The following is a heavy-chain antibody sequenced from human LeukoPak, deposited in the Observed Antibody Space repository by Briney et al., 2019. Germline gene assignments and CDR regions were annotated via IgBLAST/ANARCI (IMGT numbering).Heavy chain of an antibody. D-gene: IGHD4-11*01. CDR3: ARASFVGDDYSNYGSFDY. CDR1: GSSISSGYY. Sequence: SETLSLTCAVSGSSISSGYYWGWIRQPPGKGLEWIASIYHSGSTYYNPSFKSRVSISVDTSKNQFSLKLTSVAAADTAVFYCARASFVGDDYSNYGSFDYWAQGILVTVPS. J-gene: IGHJ4*02. CDR2: IYHSGST. V-gene: IGHV4-38-2*01.